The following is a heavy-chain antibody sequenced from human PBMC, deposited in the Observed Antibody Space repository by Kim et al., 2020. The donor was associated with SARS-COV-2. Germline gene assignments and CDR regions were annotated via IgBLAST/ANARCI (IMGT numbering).Heavy chain of an antibody. Sequence: SETLSLTCAVSGASIISDGYSWSWIRQPPGKGLEWIGYMHHTGNTFYSPSLKTRVTISVDRSKNQFSLNVRSVTAADTAVYYCASGLTGYDVDYWGPGT. D-gene: IGHD5-12*01. CDR1: GASIISDGYS. V-gene: IGHV4-30-2*01. J-gene: IGHJ4*02. CDR3: ASGLTGYDVDY. CDR2: MHHTGNT.